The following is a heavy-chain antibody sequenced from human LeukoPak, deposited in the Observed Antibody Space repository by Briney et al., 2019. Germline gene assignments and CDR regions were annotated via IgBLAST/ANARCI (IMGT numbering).Heavy chain of an antibody. CDR2: FYNSGST. CDR1: GGSISSSNYY. CDR3: VLMPGY. V-gene: IGHV4-39*01. J-gene: IGHJ4*02. D-gene: IGHD2-2*01. Sequence: SETLSLTCTVSGGSISSSNYYWGWVRQPPGKGLEWIGSFYNSGSTSYNPSLKSRVTISVDTSKKQFSLRLTSVTAADTAVYYCVLMPGYWGQGILVAVSS.